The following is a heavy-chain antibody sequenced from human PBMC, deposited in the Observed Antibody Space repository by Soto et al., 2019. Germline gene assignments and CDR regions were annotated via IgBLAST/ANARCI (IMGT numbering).Heavy chain of an antibody. Sequence: KTSETLSLTCTVSGGSISSYYWSWIRQPAGKGLQWIGRIYTSGSTNYNPSLKSRVTMSVDTSKNQLSLKLSSVTAADTAVYYCARACSSTSCYDVFDSWGQGTLVTVSS. V-gene: IGHV4-4*07. D-gene: IGHD2-2*01. CDR1: GGSISSYY. CDR2: IYTSGST. J-gene: IGHJ4*02. CDR3: ARACSSTSCYDVFDS.